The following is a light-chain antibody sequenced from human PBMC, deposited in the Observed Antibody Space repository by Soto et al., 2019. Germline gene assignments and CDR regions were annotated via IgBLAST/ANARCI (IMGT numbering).Light chain of an antibody. J-gene: IGLJ2*01. Sequence: QSALTQPPSVSAAPGQKVTISCSGSSSNIGRNFVSWYQHLPGTAPKLLIFDDNRRPSGIPDRFSGSKSGTSATLGITGLQTGDEADYYCGTWDLSLSEVVFGGGTKVTVL. V-gene: IGLV1-51*01. CDR1: SSNIGRNF. CDR2: DDN. CDR3: GTWDLSLSEVV.